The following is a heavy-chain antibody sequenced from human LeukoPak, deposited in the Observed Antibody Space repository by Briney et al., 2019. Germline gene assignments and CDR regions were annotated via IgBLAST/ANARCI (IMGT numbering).Heavy chain of an antibody. CDR1: GYTFTSYG. D-gene: IGHD3-3*01. CDR3: ARDRALYYDLNWFDP. V-gene: IGHV1-18*01. Sequence: ATVKVSCKASGYTFTSYGISWVRQAPGQGLEWMGWISAYNGNTNYAQKLQGRVTMTTDRSTSTAYMELRTLRSDDTAVYYCARDRALYYDLNWFDPWGQGTLVTVSS. CDR2: ISAYNGNT. J-gene: IGHJ5*02.